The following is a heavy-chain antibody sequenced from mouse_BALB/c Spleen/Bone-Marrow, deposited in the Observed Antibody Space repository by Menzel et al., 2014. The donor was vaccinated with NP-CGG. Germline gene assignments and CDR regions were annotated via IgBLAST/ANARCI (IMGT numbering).Heavy chain of an antibody. V-gene: IGHV3-6*02. CDR2: ISYDGSN. J-gene: IGHJ2*01. CDR1: GYSITSGYY. CDR3: ARGNYVDY. Sequence: DVQLVESGPGLVKPSQSLSLTCSVTGYSITSGYYWNWIRQFPGNKLEWMGYISYDGSNNYNPSLKNRISITRDTSKNQFFQKLNSVTTEDTATYYCARGNYVDYWGQGTTLTVSS.